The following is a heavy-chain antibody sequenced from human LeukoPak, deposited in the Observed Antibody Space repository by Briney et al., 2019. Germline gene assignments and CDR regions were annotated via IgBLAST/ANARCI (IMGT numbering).Heavy chain of an antibody. CDR2: LSYGGTNK. CDR1: GFTFSSHT. V-gene: IGHV3-30-3*01. Sequence: PGGSLRLSCAASGFTFSSHTMNWVRQAPGKGPEWVAVLSYGGTNKYYADSVKGRFTISRDNSKNTMFLQMNSLRAEDTAVYHCARDRSGYANDAFDFWGQGTMVTVSS. J-gene: IGHJ3*01. CDR3: ARDRSGYANDAFDF. D-gene: IGHD3-3*01.